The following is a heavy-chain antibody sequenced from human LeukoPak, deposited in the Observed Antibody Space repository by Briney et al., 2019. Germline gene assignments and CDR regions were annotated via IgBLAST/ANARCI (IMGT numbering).Heavy chain of an antibody. Sequence: SQTLSLTCTVSGGSFSSGSYYWSWIRQPAGKGLEWIGRIYTSGSTNYNPSLTSRVTISVDTSKNQFSLKLSSVTAADTAVYYCARHSGDSGRFDPWGQGTLVTVSS. V-gene: IGHV4-61*02. D-gene: IGHD4-17*01. J-gene: IGHJ5*02. CDR1: GGSFSSGSYY. CDR2: IYTSGST. CDR3: ARHSGDSGRFDP.